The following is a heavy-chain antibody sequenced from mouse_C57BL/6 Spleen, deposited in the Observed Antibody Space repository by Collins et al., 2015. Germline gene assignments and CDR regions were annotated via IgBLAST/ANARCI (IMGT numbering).Heavy chain of an antibody. D-gene: IGHD3-3*01. V-gene: IGHV7-3*02. J-gene: IGHJ2*01. CDR3: ARDIFRGDY. CDR1: GFTFTDYY. Sequence: EVKLVESGGGLVQPGGSLRLSCATSGFTFTDYYMSWVRQPPGKALEWLGFIRNKANGYTTEYSASVKGRFTTSRDNSQSILYLQMNTLRAEDSATYYCARDIFRGDYWGQGTTLTVSS. CDR2: IRNKANGYTT.